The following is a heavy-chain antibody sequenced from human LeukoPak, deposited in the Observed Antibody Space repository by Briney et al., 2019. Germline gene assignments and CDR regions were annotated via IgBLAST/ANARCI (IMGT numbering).Heavy chain of an antibody. J-gene: IGHJ4*02. CDR2: INWNGGST. V-gene: IGHV3-20*04. Sequence: GGSLRLSCPVSTFSSDDYCMSWVRQAPGKGLEWVSGINWNGGSTGYADSVKGRYTISRDNAKNSLYLQMNSLRAEDTALYYCAMGLYYYDSSGYYYLGDWGQGTLVTVSS. CDR3: AMGLYYYDSSGYYYLGD. CDR1: TFSSDDYC. D-gene: IGHD3-22*01.